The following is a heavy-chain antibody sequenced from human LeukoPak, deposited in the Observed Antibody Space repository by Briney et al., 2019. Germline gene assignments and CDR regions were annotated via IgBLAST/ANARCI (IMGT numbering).Heavy chain of an antibody. Sequence: PGGSLRLSCAASGFTFSIYEMNWVRQAPGKGLEWVSYISSSGYTIYYADSVKGRFTISRDNAKHSMHLQMNSLRAEDTSVYYCVRGRSAGYFDYWGQGTLVTVSS. CDR2: ISSSGYTI. CDR3: VRGRSAGYFDY. J-gene: IGHJ4*02. CDR1: GFTFSIYE. V-gene: IGHV3-48*03.